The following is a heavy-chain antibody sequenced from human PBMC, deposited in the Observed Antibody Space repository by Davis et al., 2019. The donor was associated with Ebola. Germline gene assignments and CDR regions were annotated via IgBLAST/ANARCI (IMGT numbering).Heavy chain of an antibody. CDR2: IIPIFGTA. D-gene: IGHD3-10*01. J-gene: IGHJ6*02. CDR3: ARDMVRGVLNYYYGMDV. CDR1: GGTFSSYA. Sequence: SVKVSCKASGGTFSSYAISWVRQAPGQGLEWMGGIIPIFGTANYAQKFQGRVTITADESTSTAYMELSSLRSEDTAVYYCARDMVRGVLNYYYGMDVWGQGTTVTVSS. V-gene: IGHV1-69*13.